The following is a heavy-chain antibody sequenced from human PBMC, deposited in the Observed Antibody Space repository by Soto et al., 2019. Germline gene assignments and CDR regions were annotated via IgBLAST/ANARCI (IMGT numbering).Heavy chain of an antibody. Sequence: PSETLSLTCAVSNFSLSKEYYWGWIRQPPGKGLEWIGSIHQSGSPYYNPSLKSRVTISVDTSKNQFSLKLSSVTAADTAVYYCAREAGYNAFDIWGQGTMVTVSS. V-gene: IGHV4-38-2*02. CDR1: NFSLSKEYY. D-gene: IGHD5-12*01. J-gene: IGHJ3*02. CDR2: IHQSGSP. CDR3: AREAGYNAFDI.